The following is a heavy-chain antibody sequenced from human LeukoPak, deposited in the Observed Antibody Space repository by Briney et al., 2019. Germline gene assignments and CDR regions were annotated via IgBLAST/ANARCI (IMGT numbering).Heavy chain of an antibody. V-gene: IGHV3-48*04. J-gene: IGHJ3*02. CDR3: ARSGTTYYYDSSTRI. CDR1: GFTFSSYS. Sequence: GGSLRLSCAASGFTFSSYSMNWVRQAPGKGLEWVSYISSTSAGIYYADSVEGRFTVSRDNAKNSLYLQMSNLRAEDTAMYYCARSGTTYYYDSSTRIWGQGTMVTVSS. CDR2: ISSTSAGI. D-gene: IGHD3-22*01.